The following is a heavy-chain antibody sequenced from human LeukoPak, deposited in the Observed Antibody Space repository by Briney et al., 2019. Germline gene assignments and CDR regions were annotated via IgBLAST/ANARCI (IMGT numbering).Heavy chain of an antibody. Sequence: GGSLRLSCAASGFTVSSNYMSWVRQAPGKGLEWVSVIYSGGSTYYADSVKGRFTISRDNAKKSLYLHMNSLRAEDTAVYYCAREGGMIISFDYWGQGILVTVSS. CDR1: GFTVSSNY. V-gene: IGHV3-53*01. J-gene: IGHJ4*02. CDR3: AREGGMIISFDY. CDR2: IYSGGST. D-gene: IGHD3-10*01.